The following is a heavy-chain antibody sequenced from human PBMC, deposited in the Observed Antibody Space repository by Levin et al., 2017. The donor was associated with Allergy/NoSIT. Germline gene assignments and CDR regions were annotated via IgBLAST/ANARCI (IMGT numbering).Heavy chain of an antibody. J-gene: IGHJ4*02. CDR1: GYTFTSFG. D-gene: IGHD2/OR15-2a*01. V-gene: IGHV1-18*01. CDR3: ARDLGVLPLAVFFDY. CDR2: ISAHNGNT. Sequence: ASVKVSCKASGYTFTSFGISWVRQAPGQGLEWMGWISAHNGNTNYAQKLQGRVTMTTDTSTSTAYMELRSLRSDDTAVYFCARDLGVLPLAVFFDYWGQGTLVTVSS.